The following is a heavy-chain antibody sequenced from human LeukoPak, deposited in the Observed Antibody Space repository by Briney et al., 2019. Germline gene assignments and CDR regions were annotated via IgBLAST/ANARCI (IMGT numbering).Heavy chain of an antibody. Sequence: TSETLSLTCAVYGGSFSGYYWSWIRQPPGKGLEWIGEINHSGSTNYNPSLKSRVTISVDTSKNQFSLKLSSVTAADTAVYYCARQDPGRRDFDYWGQGTLVTVSS. CDR3: ARQDPGRRDFDY. D-gene: IGHD3-10*01. CDR2: INHSGST. J-gene: IGHJ4*02. V-gene: IGHV4-34*01. CDR1: GGSFSGYY.